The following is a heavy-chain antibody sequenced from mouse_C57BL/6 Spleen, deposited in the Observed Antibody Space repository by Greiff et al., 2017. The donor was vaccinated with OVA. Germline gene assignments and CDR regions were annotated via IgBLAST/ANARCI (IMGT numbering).Heavy chain of an antibody. V-gene: IGHV5-12*01. CDR3: ARQGPYDYDDAWFAY. CDR1: GFTFSDYY. J-gene: IGHJ3*01. D-gene: IGHD2-4*01. CDR2: ISNGGGST. Sequence: EVKVVESGGGLVQPGGSLKLSCAASGFTFSDYYMYWVRQTPEKRLEWVAYISNGGGSTYYPDTVKGRFTISRDNAKNTLYLQMSRLKSEDTAMYYCARQGPYDYDDAWFAYWGQGTLVTVSA.